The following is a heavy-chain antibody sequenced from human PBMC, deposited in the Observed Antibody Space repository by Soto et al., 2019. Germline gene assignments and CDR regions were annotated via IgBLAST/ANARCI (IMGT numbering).Heavy chain of an antibody. Sequence: GGSLRLSCAASGFTFSSYAMSWVRQAPGKGLEWVSAISGSGGSTYYADSVKGRFTISRDNSKNTLYLQMNSLRAEDTAVYYCAKDREHSGYDFPIAAAGTFDPWGQGTLVTVSS. D-gene: IGHD6-13*01. CDR1: GFTFSSYA. CDR3: AKDREHSGYDFPIAAAGTFDP. J-gene: IGHJ5*02. V-gene: IGHV3-23*01. CDR2: ISGSGGST.